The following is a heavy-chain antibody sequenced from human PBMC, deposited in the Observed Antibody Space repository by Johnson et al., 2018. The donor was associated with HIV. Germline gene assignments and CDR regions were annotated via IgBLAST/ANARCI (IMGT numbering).Heavy chain of an antibody. CDR1: GFTFKNYA. J-gene: IGHJ3*02. CDR3: ARGGLYIQFLAFDAFDI. D-gene: IGHD4-11*01. CDR2: ISYDGHIK. Sequence: QVQLVESGGGVVQPGRSLRLSCAASGFTFKNYAMHWVRQAPGERLEWVAVISYDGHIKYYADSVKGRFTISRDNSKSTLYLQINSLRAEDTAVYYCARGGLYIQFLAFDAFDIWGQGTMVTVSS. V-gene: IGHV3-30*04.